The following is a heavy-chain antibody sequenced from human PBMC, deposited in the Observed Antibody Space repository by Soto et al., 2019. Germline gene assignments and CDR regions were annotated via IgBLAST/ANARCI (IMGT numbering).Heavy chain of an antibody. J-gene: IGHJ6*02. V-gene: IGHV4-59*01. CDR3: AREGLTGTIGLYYYYGMDV. CDR1: GGSISTFT. CDR2: IYYSGST. Sequence: SGTLSLTCTVPGGSISTFTWSWIRHPPGKGLDWFGYIYYSGSTNYNPSLKSRVTISVDTSKNQFSLKLSSVTAADTAVYYCAREGLTGTIGLYYYYGMDVWGQGTTVTVS. D-gene: IGHD1-7*01.